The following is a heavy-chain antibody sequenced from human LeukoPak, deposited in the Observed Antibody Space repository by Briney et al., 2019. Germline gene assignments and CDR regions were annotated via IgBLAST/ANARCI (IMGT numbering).Heavy chain of an antibody. CDR3: ARGGYHHGFDI. J-gene: IGHJ3*02. Sequence: GGSLRLSCAASEFTFSNYWRHWVRQAPGEGLVWVSRIDNDGRDTIYADSVKGRFTISRDNGKNTLYLQMNSLRAEDTAVYYCARGGYHHGFDIWGQGTLVTVSS. V-gene: IGHV3-74*01. D-gene: IGHD1-14*01. CDR2: IDNDGRDT. CDR1: EFTFSNYW.